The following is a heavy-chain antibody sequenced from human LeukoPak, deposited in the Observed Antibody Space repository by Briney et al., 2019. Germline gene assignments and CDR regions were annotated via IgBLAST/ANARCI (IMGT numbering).Heavy chain of an antibody. D-gene: IGHD6-19*01. V-gene: IGHV3-53*01. CDR3: AGSGWASPFDY. CDR2: IYSGGST. Sequence: PGGSLRLSCAASGFTVSSNYMSWVRQAPGKGLEWVSVIYSGGSTYYADSVKGRFTISRDNTKNSLYLQMNSLRAEDTAVYYCAGSGWASPFDYWGQGTLVTVSS. J-gene: IGHJ4*02. CDR1: GFTVSSNY.